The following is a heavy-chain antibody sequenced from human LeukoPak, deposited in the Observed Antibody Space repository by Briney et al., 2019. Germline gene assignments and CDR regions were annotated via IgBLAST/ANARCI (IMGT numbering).Heavy chain of an antibody. Sequence: KPGRSLRLSCAASGFTFSSYGMHWVRQAPGKGLECVSHISSSSSYIYYADSVKGRFTISRDNSKNSVYLQMNSLRAEDTAVYYCARIGYSDGWYLDFGGPGTLVTFSS. CDR3: ARIGYSDGWYLDF. CDR1: GFTFSSYG. D-gene: IGHD5-18*01. CDR2: ISSSSSYI. J-gene: IGHJ4*02. V-gene: IGHV3-21*01.